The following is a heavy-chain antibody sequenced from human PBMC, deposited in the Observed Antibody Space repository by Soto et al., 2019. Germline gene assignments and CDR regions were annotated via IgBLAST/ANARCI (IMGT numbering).Heavy chain of an antibody. CDR2: ISGSGGNT. V-gene: IGHV3-23*01. Sequence: EVQLLESGGGLVQPGGSLRLSCAASGFTFSSYAMSWVRQAPGKGLEWVSPISGSGGNTYYADSVKGRFTISRDNSKNTVYLQMNSLRAEDTAVYYCAKGGAEQWLSPYYFDYWGQGTLVTVSS. D-gene: IGHD6-19*01. CDR1: GFTFSSYA. CDR3: AKGGAEQWLSPYYFDY. J-gene: IGHJ4*02.